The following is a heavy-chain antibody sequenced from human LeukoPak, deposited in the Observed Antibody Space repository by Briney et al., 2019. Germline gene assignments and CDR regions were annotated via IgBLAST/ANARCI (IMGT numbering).Heavy chain of an antibody. J-gene: IGHJ4*02. CDR1: GYTFTGYY. Sequence: ASVKVSCKASGYTFTGYYMHWVRQAPGQGLEWMAVLYPGGDRAIYAQRFQGRLTLTRDTSTNTVYMEVSSLASEDTAVYYCASEVPRTSRFDHWGQGTLVTVSS. V-gene: IGHV1-46*01. D-gene: IGHD2-8*01. CDR2: LYPGGDRA. CDR3: ASEVPRTSRFDH.